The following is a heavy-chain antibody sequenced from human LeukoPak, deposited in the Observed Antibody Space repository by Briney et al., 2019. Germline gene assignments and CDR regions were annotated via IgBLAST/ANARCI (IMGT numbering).Heavy chain of an antibody. Sequence: GGSLRLSCAASGFTFSSYAMSWVRQAPGKGLEWVSAISGSGGSTYYADSVKGRFTISRDNSKNTLYLQMNSLRAEDTAVYYCAHIPDILTGYYIGGTYFDYWGQGTLVTASS. J-gene: IGHJ4*02. D-gene: IGHD3-9*01. CDR2: ISGSGGST. CDR1: GFTFSSYA. CDR3: AHIPDILTGYYIGGTYFDY. V-gene: IGHV3-23*01.